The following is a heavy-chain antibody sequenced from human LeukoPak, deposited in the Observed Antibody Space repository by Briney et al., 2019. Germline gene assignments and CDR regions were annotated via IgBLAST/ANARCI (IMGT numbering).Heavy chain of an antibody. CDR3: ARGQQQLVRHPTHFDY. Sequence: ASVKVSCKASGGTFSSYAISWVRQAPGQGLEWMGGIIPIFGTANYAQKFQGRVTITADKSTSTAYMELSSLRSEDTAVYYCARGQQQLVRHPTHFDYWGQGTLVTVSS. J-gene: IGHJ4*02. CDR2: IIPIFGTA. V-gene: IGHV1-69*06. CDR1: GGTFSSYA. D-gene: IGHD6-13*01.